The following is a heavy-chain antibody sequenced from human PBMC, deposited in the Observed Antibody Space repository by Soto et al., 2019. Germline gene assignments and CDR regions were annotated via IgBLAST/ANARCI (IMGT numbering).Heavy chain of an antibody. J-gene: IGHJ4*02. CDR3: ARHGGSYSFDY. D-gene: IGHD1-26*01. V-gene: IGHV4-31*03. CDR1: GGSISSGGYY. CDR2: IYYSGST. Sequence: SETLSLTCTVSGGSISSGGYYWSWIRQHPGKGLEWIGYIYYSGSTDYNPSLKSRVTISVDTSKNQFSLKLSSATAAGTAVYYCARHGGSYSFDYWGQGTLVTVSS.